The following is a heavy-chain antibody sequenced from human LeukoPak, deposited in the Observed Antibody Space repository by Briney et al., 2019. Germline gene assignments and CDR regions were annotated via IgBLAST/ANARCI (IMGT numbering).Heavy chain of an antibody. CDR3: ARTRGVVVILDDFDI. Sequence: ASVKVSCMASGYTFTGYYMHWVRQAPGQGLEWMGWINPNSGGTNYGKKFQGRVTMTRDTSISTAYMELSRLRSDDTAVYYCARTRGVVVILDDFDIWSQGTIVTVSS. CDR1: GYTFTGYY. CDR2: INPNSGGT. J-gene: IGHJ3*02. V-gene: IGHV1-2*02. D-gene: IGHD3-22*01.